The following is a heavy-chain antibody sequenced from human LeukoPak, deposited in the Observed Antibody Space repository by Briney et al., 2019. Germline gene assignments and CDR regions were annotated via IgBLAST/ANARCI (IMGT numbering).Heavy chain of an antibody. V-gene: IGHV5-51*01. Sequence: GESLKISCQGSGYSFTSSWIGWVRQMPGKGLEWMGIIYPGDSDTRYSPSFQGQVTISADKSISPAYLQWSSLKASDTAMYYCAIYSDTYYFDHWGQGTLVTVSS. J-gene: IGHJ4*02. CDR1: GYSFTSSW. D-gene: IGHD1-26*01. CDR2: IYPGDSDT. CDR3: AIYSDTYYFDH.